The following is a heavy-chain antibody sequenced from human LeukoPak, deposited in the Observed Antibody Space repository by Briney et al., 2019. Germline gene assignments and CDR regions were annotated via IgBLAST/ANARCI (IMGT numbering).Heavy chain of an antibody. D-gene: IGHD5-12*01. Sequence: GGSLRLSCAASGFTFSSYSMNWVRQAPGKGLEWVSSISSSSSYIYYADSVKGRFTISRNNAKNSLYLQMNSLRAEDTAVYYCARGGLRPYCAEYFQHWGQGTLVTVSS. CDR3: ARGGLRPYCAEYFQH. J-gene: IGHJ1*01. CDR1: GFTFSSYS. V-gene: IGHV3-21*01. CDR2: ISSSSSYI.